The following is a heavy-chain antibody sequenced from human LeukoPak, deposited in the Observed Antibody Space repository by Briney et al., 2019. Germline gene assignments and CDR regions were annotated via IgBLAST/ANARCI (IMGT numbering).Heavy chain of an antibody. CDR1: GFTFSSYG. CDR2: ISYDGSTK. V-gene: IGHV3-30*18. D-gene: IGHD6-19*01. CDR3: AKDRSSGPGY. J-gene: IGHJ4*02. Sequence: GASLRLSCAASGFTFSSYGMHWVRQAPGKGLEWVAVISYDGSTKYYADSVKGRFTISRDNSKTTLYLQMNSLRAEDTAVYYCAKDRSSGPGYWGQGTLVTVSS.